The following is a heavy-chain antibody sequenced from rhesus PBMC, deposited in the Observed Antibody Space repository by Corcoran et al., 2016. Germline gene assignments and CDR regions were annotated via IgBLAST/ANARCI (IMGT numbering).Heavy chain of an antibody. D-gene: IGHD3-22*01. CDR2: IWYDGSKK. J-gene: IGHJ5-2*02. CDR1: GFPFSSYG. CDR3: VKDEGTGVIIRYNSLDV. V-gene: IGHV3-54*02. Sequence: EVQLVESGGGLVQPGGSLRLSCAASGFPFSSYGMHWVRQAPGKGPEWVAGIWYDGSKKYYADSVIDRFTSSRDNSKNMIYLQMNNLRVEDMAVYYCVKDEGTGVIIRYNSLDVWGRGVLVTVSS.